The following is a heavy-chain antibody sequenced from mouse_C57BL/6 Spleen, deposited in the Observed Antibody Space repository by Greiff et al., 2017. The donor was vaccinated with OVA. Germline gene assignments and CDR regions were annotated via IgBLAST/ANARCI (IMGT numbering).Heavy chain of an antibody. J-gene: IGHJ2*01. Sequence: EVKVEESGGGLVKPGGSLKLSCAASGFTFSDYGMHWVRQAPEKGLEWVAYISSGSSTIYYADTVKGRFTISRDNAKNTLFLQMTSLRSEDTAMYYCARSITTVVATFYYFDYWGQGTTLTVSS. D-gene: IGHD1-1*01. V-gene: IGHV5-17*01. CDR1: GFTFSDYG. CDR2: ISSGSSTI. CDR3: ARSITTVVATFYYFDY.